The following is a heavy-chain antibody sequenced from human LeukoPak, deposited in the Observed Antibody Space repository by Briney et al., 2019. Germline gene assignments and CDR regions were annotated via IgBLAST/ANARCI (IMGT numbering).Heavy chain of an antibody. J-gene: IGHJ5*02. D-gene: IGHD2-2*01. CDR3: ARGGPRYCSSTACYRKDNWFDP. Sequence: SETLSLTCAVYGGSFSGYYWSWIRQPPGKGLEWIGEINHSGSTNYNPSLKSRVTISVDTSKNQFSLKLSSVTAADTAVYYCARGGPRYCSSTACYRKDNWFDPWGQGTLVTVSP. CDR2: INHSGST. CDR1: GGSFSGYY. V-gene: IGHV4-34*01.